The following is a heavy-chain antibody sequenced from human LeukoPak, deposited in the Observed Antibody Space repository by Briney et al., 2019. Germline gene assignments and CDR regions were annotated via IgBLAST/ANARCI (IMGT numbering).Heavy chain of an antibody. Sequence: SETLSLTCTVSGGSISSHYWGWIRQPPGKGLEWIGSIYYSGSTYYNPSLKGRVTISVDTSKNQFSLKLSSVTAADTAVYYCARGRKRRVYYDSSGYYYGFDYWGQGTLVTVSS. J-gene: IGHJ4*02. CDR1: GGSISSHY. CDR3: ARGRKRRVYYDSSGYYYGFDY. V-gene: IGHV4-39*07. D-gene: IGHD3-22*01. CDR2: IYYSGST.